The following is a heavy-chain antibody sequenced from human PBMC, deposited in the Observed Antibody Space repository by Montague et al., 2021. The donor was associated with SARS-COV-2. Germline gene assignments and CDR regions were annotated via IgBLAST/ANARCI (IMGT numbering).Heavy chain of an antibody. CDR2: TYDSGST. J-gene: IGHJ4*02. CDR1: GSSVRSYY. CDR3: ARENTVTTFGGPYYIDS. D-gene: IGHD4-17*01. V-gene: IGHV4-59*02. Sequence: SETLSLTCIVSGSSVRSYYWSWIRQPPGKGLEWIGYTYDSGSTNYNPSLKGRVTISVDTSKNQFTLKLSSVTAADTAVYYCARENTVTTFGGPYYIDSWGQGTLVTVSA.